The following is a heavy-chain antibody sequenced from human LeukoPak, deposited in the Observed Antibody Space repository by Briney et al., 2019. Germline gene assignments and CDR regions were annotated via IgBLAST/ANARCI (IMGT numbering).Heavy chain of an antibody. CDR3: ASAWGGYDSVGSLHYGMDV. CDR1: DGSISSGGYS. J-gene: IGHJ6*04. CDR2: IYHSGST. D-gene: IGHD5-12*01. Sequence: SQTLSLTCAVSDGSISSGGYSWSWNRQPPGKGLERIGYIYHSGSTYYNPSLKSRVTISVDRSKNQFSLKLSSVTAADTAVYYCASAWGGYDSVGSLHYGMDVWGKGTTVTVSS. V-gene: IGHV4-30-2*01.